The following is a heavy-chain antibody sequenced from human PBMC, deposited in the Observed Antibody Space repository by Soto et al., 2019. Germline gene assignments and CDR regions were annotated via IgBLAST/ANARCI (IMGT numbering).Heavy chain of an antibody. CDR1: GGSISSYY. CDR2: IYHSGST. CDR3: ARDRRVVVVPAAEEGYYYYMDV. Sequence: SETLSLTCTVSGGSISSYYWSWIRQPPGKGLEWIGYIYHSGSTNYNPSLKSRVTISVDTSKNQFSLKLSSVTAADTAVYYCARDRRVVVVPAAEEGYYYYMDVWGKGTTVTVSS. D-gene: IGHD2-2*01. J-gene: IGHJ6*03. V-gene: IGHV4-59*01.